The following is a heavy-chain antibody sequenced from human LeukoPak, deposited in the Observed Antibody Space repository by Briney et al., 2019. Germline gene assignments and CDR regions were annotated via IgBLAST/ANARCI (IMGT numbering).Heavy chain of an antibody. CDR1: GFTLSNYK. V-gene: IGHV3-21*01. CDR3: ARESSVVGRNIDY. Sequence: GGSLRLSCAASGFTLSNYKMNWFPQAPGKGLEWASSISSSSSSYIYYADSVKGRFTISRDNAKNSLYLQMDSLRAEDTAVYYCARESSVVGRNIDYWGQGTLVTVSS. CDR2: ISSSSSSYI. D-gene: IGHD1-26*01. J-gene: IGHJ4*02.